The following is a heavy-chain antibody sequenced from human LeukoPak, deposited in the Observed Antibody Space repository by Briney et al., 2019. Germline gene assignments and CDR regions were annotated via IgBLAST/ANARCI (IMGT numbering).Heavy chain of an antibody. J-gene: IGHJ4*02. Sequence: QPGGSLRLSCAASGFTFSSYGMHWVRQAPGKGLEWVAVISYDGSNKYYADSVKGRFTISRDNSKNTLYLQMNSLRAEDTAVYYCAKALDSSGYFLDGFDYWGQGTLVTVSS. CDR3: AKALDSSGYFLDGFDY. CDR2: ISYDGSNK. CDR1: GFTFSSYG. V-gene: IGHV3-30*18. D-gene: IGHD3-22*01.